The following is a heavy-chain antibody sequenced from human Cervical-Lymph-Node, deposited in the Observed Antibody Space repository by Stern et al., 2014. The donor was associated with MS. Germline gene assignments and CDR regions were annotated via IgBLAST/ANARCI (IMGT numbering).Heavy chain of an antibody. CDR2: SRNKVNSYTT. CDR1: GFTFSDHY. Sequence: VQLVESGGGLVQPGESLRLSCAASGFTFSDHYMDWVRQAPGKGLEWVGRSRNKVNSYTTVYAASVTGRFAISRDDSKNSLYLQMNSLKTEDTAVYYCVRGFHSFDVWGQGATVTVSS. CDR3: VRGFHSFDV. D-gene: IGHD4-11*01. V-gene: IGHV3-72*01. J-gene: IGHJ6*02.